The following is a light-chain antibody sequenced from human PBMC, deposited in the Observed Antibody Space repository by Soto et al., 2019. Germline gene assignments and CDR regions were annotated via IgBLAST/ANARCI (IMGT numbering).Light chain of an antibody. CDR1: SSNIGADYA. J-gene: IGLJ1*01. CDR3: QSFDSTLSGSYV. V-gene: IGLV1-40*01. CDR2: DNT. Sequence: QSVLTQPPSVSGAPGQRVTISFTGSSSNIGADYAVHWYQQLPGTAPKLLIYDNTNRPSGVPDRFSGSKSGTSASLAITGLQGEEEADYYCQSFDSTLSGSYVFGTGTKVTVL.